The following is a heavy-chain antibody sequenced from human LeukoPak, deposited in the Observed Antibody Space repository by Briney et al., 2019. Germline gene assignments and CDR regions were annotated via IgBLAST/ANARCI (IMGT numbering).Heavy chain of an antibody. J-gene: IGHJ4*02. V-gene: IGHV3-48*02. Sequence: PGGSLRLSCAASGFTFSAYHINWVRQAPGKGLEWISYISTIGTTIHYADSVKGRFAISRDNAKSSLYLQMYSLRDEDTAVYYCARVWQDYSGVDYWGQGTLVTVSS. CDR2: ISTIGTTI. D-gene: IGHD2-21*01. CDR1: GFTFSAYH. CDR3: ARVWQDYSGVDY.